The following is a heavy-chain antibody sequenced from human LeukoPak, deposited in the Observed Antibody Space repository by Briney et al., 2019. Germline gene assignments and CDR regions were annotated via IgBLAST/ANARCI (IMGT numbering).Heavy chain of an antibody. D-gene: IGHD1-26*01. V-gene: IGHV3-48*03. J-gene: IGHJ3*02. Sequence: PGGSLRLSCAASGFTFSNYEMNWVRQAPGKGLEWVSYISDSGNTIYYADSVKGRFTISRDNAKNTLYLQMNSLRAEDTAVYYCAKQVGATTNDAFDIWGQGTMVTVSS. CDR3: AKQVGATTNDAFDI. CDR1: GFTFSNYE. CDR2: ISDSGNTI.